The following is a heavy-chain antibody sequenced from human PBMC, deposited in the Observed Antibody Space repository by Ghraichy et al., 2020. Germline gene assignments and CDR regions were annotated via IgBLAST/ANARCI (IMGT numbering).Heavy chain of an antibody. Sequence: GGSLRLSCAASGLIFSTSGMHWVRQAPGKGLEWVAFIWSDGSKKYYADSVEGRFTISRDNSKNTLWLQMNSLRAEDTAIYFCARDRRLSDFDYWGQGTLVTVSS. V-gene: IGHV3-33*01. CDR1: GLIFSTSG. CDR2: IWSDGSKK. D-gene: IGHD2/OR15-2a*01. CDR3: ARDRRLSDFDY. J-gene: IGHJ4*02.